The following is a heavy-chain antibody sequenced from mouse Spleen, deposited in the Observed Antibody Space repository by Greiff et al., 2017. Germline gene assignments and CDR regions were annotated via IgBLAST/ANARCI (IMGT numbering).Heavy chain of an antibody. CDR1: GYAFTNYL. CDR2: INPGSGGT. Sequence: VQLQQSGAELVRPGTSVKVSCKASGYAFTNYLIAWVKQRPGQGLEWIGVINPGSGGTNYNEKFKGKATLTADKSSSTAYMQLSSLTSEDSAVYFCARGDGDPLYYAMDYWGQGTSVTVSS. CDR3: ARGDGDPLYYAMDY. D-gene: IGHD2-13*01. V-gene: IGHV1-54*01. J-gene: IGHJ4*01.